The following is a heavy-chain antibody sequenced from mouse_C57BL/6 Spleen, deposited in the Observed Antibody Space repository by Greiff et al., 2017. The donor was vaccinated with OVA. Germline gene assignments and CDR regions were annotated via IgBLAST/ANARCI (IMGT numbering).Heavy chain of an antibody. CDR2: ISNGGGST. V-gene: IGHV5-12*01. Sequence: EVMLVESGGGLVQPGGSLKLSCAASGFTFSDYYMYWVRQTPEKRLEWVAYISNGGGSTYYPDTVKGRFTISRDNAKNTLYLQMSRLKSEDTAMYYCARRGYSKAYFDVWGTGTTVTVSS. D-gene: IGHD2-5*01. CDR3: ARRGYSKAYFDV. J-gene: IGHJ1*03. CDR1: GFTFSDYY.